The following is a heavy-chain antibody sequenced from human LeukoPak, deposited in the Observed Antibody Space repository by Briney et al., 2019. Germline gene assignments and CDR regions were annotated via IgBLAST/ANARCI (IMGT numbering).Heavy chain of an antibody. D-gene: IGHD5-12*01. J-gene: IGHJ4*02. V-gene: IGHV1-18*01. CDR3: ARDGYSGYVGH. CDR1: GYTFTSYG. Sequence: ASVKVSCKASGYTFTSYGISWVRQAPGQGLEWMGWISAYNGNTNYAQKFQGRVTMTRDTSTSTVYMELSSLRSEDTAVYYCARDGYSGYVGHWGQGTLVTVSS. CDR2: ISAYNGNT.